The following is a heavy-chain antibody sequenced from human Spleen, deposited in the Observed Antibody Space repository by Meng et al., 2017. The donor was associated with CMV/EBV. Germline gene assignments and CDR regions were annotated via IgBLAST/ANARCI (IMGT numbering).Heavy chain of an antibody. J-gene: IGHJ5*02. CDR3: ASYYCSSTSCYSRSPNYWFDP. CDR1: YA. Sequence: YAIGWVRQAPGQGLEWMGGIIPILGIANYAQKFQGRVTIAADKSTSTAYMELSSLRSEDTAVYYCASYYCSSTSCYSRSPNYWFDPWGQGTLVTVSS. V-gene: IGHV1-69*10. D-gene: IGHD2-2*01. CDR2: IIPILGIA.